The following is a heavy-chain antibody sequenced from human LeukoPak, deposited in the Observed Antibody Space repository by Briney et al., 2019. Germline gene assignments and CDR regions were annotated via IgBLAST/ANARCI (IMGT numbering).Heavy chain of an antibody. Sequence: PGGSLRLSCTASGFTFSRYSMSWVRQAPGKGLEWVSAITSGVGFIYYADSLKGRFTISRDNAKNSLYLQMNSLRAEDTAVYYCARDIRIAAAGTALDYWGQGTLVTVSS. CDR2: ITSGVGFI. V-gene: IGHV3-21*01. CDR1: GFTFSRYS. D-gene: IGHD6-13*01. J-gene: IGHJ4*02. CDR3: ARDIRIAAAGTALDY.